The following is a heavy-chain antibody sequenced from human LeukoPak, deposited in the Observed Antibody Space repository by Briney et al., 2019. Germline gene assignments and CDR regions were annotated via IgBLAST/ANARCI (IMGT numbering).Heavy chain of an antibody. V-gene: IGHV3-74*01. CDR3: ARGAVAGSFDY. CDR1: GFTFSSYW. Sequence: GGSLRLSCAASGFTFSSYWMHWVRHAPGKGLVWVSRINSDGSSTSYADSVKGRFTISRDNAKNTLYLQTNSLRAEDTAVYYCARGAVAGSFDYWGQRTLVTVSA. D-gene: IGHD6-19*01. CDR2: INSDGSST. J-gene: IGHJ4*02.